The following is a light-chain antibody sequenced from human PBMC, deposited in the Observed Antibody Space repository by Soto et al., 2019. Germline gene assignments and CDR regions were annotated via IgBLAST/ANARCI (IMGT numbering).Light chain of an antibody. V-gene: IGLV1-44*01. J-gene: IGLJ1*01. CDR2: TSN. CDR1: NSNIGSNK. CDR3: ATWDDSLHGYV. Sequence: QSVLTQPPSASGTPGQRVTISCSGSNSNIGSNKVNWYQQLPGTAPKLLIYTSNQRPSVVTDRFSSSTSGTPASLAISGLQSEDEANYDCATWDDSLHGYVFGTRTKVTVL.